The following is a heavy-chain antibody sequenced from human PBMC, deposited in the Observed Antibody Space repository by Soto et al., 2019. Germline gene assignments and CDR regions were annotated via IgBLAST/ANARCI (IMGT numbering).Heavy chain of an antibody. CDR3: ARTQGTVTALEWLDY. J-gene: IGHJ4*02. CDR2: INPNNGGT. CDR1: GYTFTASY. D-gene: IGHD2-21*02. Sequence: RASVKVSCKTSGYTFTASYMHWVRQAPGQGLEWMGWINPNNGGTNYAPKFQGRVTMTRDTSISTAYMELTRVISDDTAVYYCARTQGTVTALEWLDYWGQGTLVTVSS. V-gene: IGHV1-2*02.